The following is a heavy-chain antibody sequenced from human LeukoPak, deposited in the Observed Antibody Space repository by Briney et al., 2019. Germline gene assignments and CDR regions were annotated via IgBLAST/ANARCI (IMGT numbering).Heavy chain of an antibody. Sequence: GGSLRLSCAASGFSFNNYAMSWVRQAPGKGLEWVSIIIGSSGSTFYADSVKGRFTISRDNSKNMLYLQMNSLRVEDTAVYYCAKGGYDYVEVAYFDFWGQGTLVTVSS. V-gene: IGHV3-23*01. CDR3: AKGGYDYVEVAYFDF. CDR1: GFSFNNYA. J-gene: IGHJ4*02. CDR2: IIGSSGST. D-gene: IGHD5-12*01.